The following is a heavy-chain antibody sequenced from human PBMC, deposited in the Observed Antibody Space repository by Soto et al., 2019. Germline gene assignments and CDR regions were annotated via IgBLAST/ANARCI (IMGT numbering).Heavy chain of an antibody. CDR2: IKSKTDGGTT. CDR3: TTDLRGYSSGHITESDWFDP. V-gene: IGHV3-15*07. Sequence: EVQLVESGGGLVKPGGSLRLSCAASGFTFSNAWMNWVRQAPGKGLEWVGRIKSKTDGGTTDYAAPVKGRFTISRDDSKNTLYLQMNSMKTEDTAVYYCTTDLRGYSSGHITESDWFDPWGQGTLVTVSS. D-gene: IGHD6-19*01. J-gene: IGHJ5*02. CDR1: GFTFSNAW.